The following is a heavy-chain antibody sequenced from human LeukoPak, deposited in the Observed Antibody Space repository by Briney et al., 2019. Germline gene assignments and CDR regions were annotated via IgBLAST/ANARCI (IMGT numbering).Heavy chain of an antibody. J-gene: IGHJ5*02. CDR2: INHSGST. Sequence: SETLSLTCADYGGSFSGYYWSWIRQPPGKGLEWIGEINHSGSTNYNPSLKSRVTTSVDTSKNQFSLKLSSVTAADTAVYYCVRSRSWYTGGFDPWGQGTLVTVSS. D-gene: IGHD6-13*01. CDR1: GGSFSGYY. V-gene: IGHV4-34*01. CDR3: VRSRSWYTGGFDP.